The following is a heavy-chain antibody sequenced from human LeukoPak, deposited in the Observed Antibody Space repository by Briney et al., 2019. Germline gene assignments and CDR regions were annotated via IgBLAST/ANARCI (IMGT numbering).Heavy chain of an antibody. V-gene: IGHV1-8*01. CDR2: MNPNSGNT. J-gene: IGHJ4*02. D-gene: IGHD2-15*01. Sequence: GASVKVSCKASGYTFTSYDINWVRQATGQGLEWMGWMNPNSGNTGYAQKFQGRVTMTRDTSTSTVYMELSSLRSEDTAVYYCARPRGYCSGGSRYHYYFDYWGQGTLVTVSS. CDR3: ARPRGYCSGGSRYHYYFDY. CDR1: GYTFTSYD.